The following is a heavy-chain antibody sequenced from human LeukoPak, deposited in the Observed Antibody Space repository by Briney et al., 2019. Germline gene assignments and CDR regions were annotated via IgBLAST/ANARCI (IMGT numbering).Heavy chain of an antibody. CDR3: ARLGDCGGDCQFYYFDY. D-gene: IGHD2-21*02. V-gene: IGHV3-48*02. CDR1: GFTFSSFS. Sequence: GGSLRLSCAASGFTFSSFSMNWVRQAPGKGLEWVSYISSASSTIYYADSVKGRFTISRDNAKNSLYLQMNSLRDEDTAVYYCARLGDCGGDCQFYYFDYWGQGTLVTVSS. CDR2: ISSASSTI. J-gene: IGHJ4*02.